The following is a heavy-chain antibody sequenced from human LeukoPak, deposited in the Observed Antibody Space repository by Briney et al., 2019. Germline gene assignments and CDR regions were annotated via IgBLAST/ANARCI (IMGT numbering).Heavy chain of an antibody. Sequence: ASVKVSCKASGYTFTSYGISWVRQAPGQGLEWMGWISAYNGNTNYAQKFQGRVTMTTDTSTSTAYMELSSLRSEDTAVYYCARDSLGSPYYGSGSYYDWGQGTLVTVSS. CDR1: GYTFTSYG. CDR3: ARDSLGSPYYGSGSYYD. V-gene: IGHV1-18*01. D-gene: IGHD3-10*01. J-gene: IGHJ4*02. CDR2: ISAYNGNT.